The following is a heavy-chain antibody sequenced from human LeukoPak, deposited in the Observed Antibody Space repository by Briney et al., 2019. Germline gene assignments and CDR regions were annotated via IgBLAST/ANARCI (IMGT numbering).Heavy chain of an antibody. D-gene: IGHD6-13*01. J-gene: IGHJ4*02. CDR3: ARDGYSSSRGTFDY. CDR1: GFTVSSNY. V-gene: IGHV3-66*01. Sequence: GGSLRLSCAASGFTVSSNYMSWVRQAPGKGLEWVSDIYSGGSTYYADSVKGRFTISRDNSKNTLYLQMNSLRAEDTAVYYCARDGYSSSRGTFDYWGQGTLVTVSS. CDR2: IYSGGST.